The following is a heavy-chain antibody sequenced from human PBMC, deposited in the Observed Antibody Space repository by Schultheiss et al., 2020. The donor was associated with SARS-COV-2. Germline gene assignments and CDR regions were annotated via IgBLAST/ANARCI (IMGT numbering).Heavy chain of an antibody. CDR2: INHSGST. V-gene: IGHV4-34*01. D-gene: IGHD2-2*01. CDR3: ARAKFRFSSSNSPRRYYGMDV. Sequence: LSLTCTVSGGSISSYYWSWIRQPPGKGLEWIGEINHSGSTNYNPSLKSRVTISVDTSKNQFSLKLSSVTAADTAVYYCARAKFRFSSSNSPRRYYGMDVWGQGTTVTVSS. CDR1: GGSISSYY. J-gene: IGHJ6*02.